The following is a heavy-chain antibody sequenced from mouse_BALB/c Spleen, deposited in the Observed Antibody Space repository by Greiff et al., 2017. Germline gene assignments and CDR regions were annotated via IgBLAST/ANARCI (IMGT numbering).Heavy chain of an antibody. Sequence: EVKLMESGGGLVQPGGSRKLSCAASGFTFSSFGMHWVRQAPEKGLGWVAYISSGSSTIYFTDTMKGRFTISRDNPKNTLFLQMTSLRSEDTAMYYCARVYDYAYNAMDYWGQGTTVTVSS. V-gene: IGHV5-17*02. D-gene: IGHD2-4*01. CDR1: GFTFSSFG. CDR3: ARVYDYAYNAMDY. J-gene: IGHJ4*01. CDR2: ISSGSSTI.